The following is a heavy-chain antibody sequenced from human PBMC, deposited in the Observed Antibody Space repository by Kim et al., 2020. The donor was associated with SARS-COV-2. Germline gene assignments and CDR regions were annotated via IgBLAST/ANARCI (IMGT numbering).Heavy chain of an antibody. J-gene: IGHJ4*02. D-gene: IGHD1-26*01. Sequence: GGSLRLSCAASGFTFDDYAMHWVRQAPGKGLEWVSGISWNSGSIGYADSVKGRFTISRDNAKNSLYLQMNSLRAEDTALYYCAKDIVGATVGYFDYWGQGTLVTVSS. V-gene: IGHV3-9*01. CDR3: AKDIVGATVGYFDY. CDR2: ISWNSGSI. CDR1: GFTFDDYA.